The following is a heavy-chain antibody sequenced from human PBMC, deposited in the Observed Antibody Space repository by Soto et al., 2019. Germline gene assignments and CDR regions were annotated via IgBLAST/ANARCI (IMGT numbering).Heavy chain of an antibody. CDR3: ARDGSERPATY. CDR2: FYNGGTT. Sequence: SETLSLTCAVYGGSFSGYYWIWIRQPPGKGLEWIGVFYNGGTTNYSPSLKSRVTISVDTSKNQFSLKLNSVTAADTAVYYCARDGSERPATYWGQGILVTVSS. D-gene: IGHD3-10*01. CDR1: GGSFSGYY. V-gene: IGHV4-59*01. J-gene: IGHJ4*02.